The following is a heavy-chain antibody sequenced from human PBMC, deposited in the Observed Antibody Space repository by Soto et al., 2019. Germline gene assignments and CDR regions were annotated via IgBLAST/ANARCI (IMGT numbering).Heavy chain of an antibody. CDR3: AGGVWCGETPANWFDP. CDR1: GGSISSYY. V-gene: IGHV4-59*01. CDR2: IYYSGST. D-gene: IGHD3-10*01. Sequence: SETLSLTCTVSGGSISSYYWSWIRQPPGKGLEWIGYIYYSGSTNYNPSLKSRVTISVDTSKNQFSLKLSSVTAADTAVYYCAGGVWCGETPANWFDPWGQGTLVTVSS. J-gene: IGHJ5*02.